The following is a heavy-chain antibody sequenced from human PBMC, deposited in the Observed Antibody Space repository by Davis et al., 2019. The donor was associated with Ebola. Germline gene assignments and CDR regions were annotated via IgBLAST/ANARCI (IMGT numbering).Heavy chain of an antibody. V-gene: IGHV3-11*01. CDR3: ARDKRSSWYGGMDV. Sequence: GESLKISCTASGFTVSSNHMSWVRQAPGKGLEWVSSIRSSDTTIYYSDPVKGRFTVSRDNAKNSLYLQMNSLRAEDTAVYYCARDKRSSWYGGMDVWGQGTTVTVSS. CDR2: IRSSDTTI. D-gene: IGHD6-19*01. CDR1: GFTVSSNH. J-gene: IGHJ6*02.